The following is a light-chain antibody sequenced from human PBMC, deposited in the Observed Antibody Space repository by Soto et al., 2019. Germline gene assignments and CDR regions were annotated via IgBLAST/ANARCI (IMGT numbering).Light chain of an antibody. CDR3: QQYYSTPYT. V-gene: IGKV4-1*01. CDR1: QSVLSSSNNKNY. J-gene: IGKJ2*01. CDR2: WAS. Sequence: DIVMTQSPDSLAVSLGERATINCKSSQSVLSSSNNKNYLAWYQQKPGQPPKPLIYWASTRESGVPDRFSGSGSGTDFTLTISSLQAEDVAVYYCQQYYSTPYTFGQGTKLEIK.